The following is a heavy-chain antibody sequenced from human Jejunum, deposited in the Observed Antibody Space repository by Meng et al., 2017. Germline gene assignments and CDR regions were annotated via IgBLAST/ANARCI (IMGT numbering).Heavy chain of an antibody. Sequence: QVHLKQLGDGLLKPSETLSLTCTVYSGSFTGYYWSWVRQSPGKGLEWIGEIHQTGSTNYSPSLQSRVTISIDTSKNEFSLELRSVTAADTAVYYCARYLWSRGLFDSWGQGTLVTVSS. V-gene: IGHV4-34*01. J-gene: IGHJ5*01. CDR3: ARYLWSRGLFDS. CDR1: SGSFTGYY. CDR2: IHQTGST. D-gene: IGHD2-21*01.